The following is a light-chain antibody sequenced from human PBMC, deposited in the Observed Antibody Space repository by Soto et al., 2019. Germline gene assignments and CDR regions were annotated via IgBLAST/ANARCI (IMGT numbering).Light chain of an antibody. CDR1: QRVSRN. V-gene: IGKV3-15*01. CDR3: QQYGNSPPWT. Sequence: EIVMTQSPATLSVSPGERATLSCRASQRVSRNLAWYQQKPGQAPGLLIYDASTRATGIPARFSGSGSGTEFTLTISRLEPEDFAVYYCQQYGNSPPWTFGQGTKVDIK. J-gene: IGKJ1*01. CDR2: DAS.